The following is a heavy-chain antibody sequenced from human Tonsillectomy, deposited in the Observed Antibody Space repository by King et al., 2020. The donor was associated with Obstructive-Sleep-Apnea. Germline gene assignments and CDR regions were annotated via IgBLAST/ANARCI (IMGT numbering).Heavy chain of an antibody. CDR1: GDSISSYY. V-gene: IGHV4-59*01. J-gene: IGHJ3*02. D-gene: IGHD6-13*01. CDR3: ACPISSSWRDAFDI. Sequence: QLQESGPGLVKPSETLSLTCTVSGDSISSYYWSWIRQPPGKGLEWIGYIYDSGSINYNPSLKSRVTISVDTSKNQFSLKLSSVTAADTAVYYCACPISSSWRDAFDIWGQGTMVTVSS. CDR2: IYDSGSI.